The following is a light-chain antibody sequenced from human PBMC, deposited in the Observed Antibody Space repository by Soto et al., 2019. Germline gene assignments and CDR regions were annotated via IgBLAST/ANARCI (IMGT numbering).Light chain of an antibody. CDR2: DVS. Sequence: QSVLTQPASVSGSHGQSITISCTGTGSNVGGYNFVSWFQHHPGKAPKLIIFDVSSRPSGVSDRFSGSKSGTASLTISGLQAEDEADYYCSSYTTSSTYLFGGGTKLTVL. J-gene: IGLJ2*01. CDR3: SSYTTSSTYL. V-gene: IGLV2-14*03. CDR1: GSNVGGYNF.